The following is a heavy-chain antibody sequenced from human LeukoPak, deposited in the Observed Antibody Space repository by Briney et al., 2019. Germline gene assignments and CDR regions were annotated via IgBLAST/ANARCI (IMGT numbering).Heavy chain of an antibody. Sequence: GRSLRLSCAASGFTFDDYAMHWVRHAPGKGLEWVSGISWNSGSIGYADSVKGRFTISRDNAKNSLYLQMNSLRAEDTALYYCAKAAMYYYMDVWGKGTTVTISS. CDR2: ISWNSGSI. CDR1: GFTFDDYA. V-gene: IGHV3-9*01. CDR3: AKAAMYYYMDV. D-gene: IGHD2-2*01. J-gene: IGHJ6*03.